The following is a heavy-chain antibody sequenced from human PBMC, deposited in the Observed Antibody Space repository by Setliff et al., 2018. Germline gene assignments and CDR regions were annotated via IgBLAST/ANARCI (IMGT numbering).Heavy chain of an antibody. J-gene: IGHJ3*02. Sequence: SETLSLTCTVSGGSIRNYYWSWFRQPPGSRLEWIGYIYTTGSTSYNPSLKSRVTMSVDTSKNQFSLKMRSVTAADAALYYCARKDGDMWGQGTMVTV. CDR3: ARKDGDM. CDR1: GGSIRNYY. CDR2: IYTTGST. V-gene: IGHV4-4*08. D-gene: IGHD2-15*01.